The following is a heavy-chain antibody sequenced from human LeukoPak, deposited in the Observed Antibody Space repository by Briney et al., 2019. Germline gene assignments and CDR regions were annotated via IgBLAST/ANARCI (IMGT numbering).Heavy chain of an antibody. Sequence: PGGSLRLSCAASGFTFSSYGMNWVRQAPGKGLEWVSYISSSDTIYYADSVKGRFTISRDNSKNTLYLQMNSLRAEDTAVYYCARDRRDGYTYYFDYWGQGTLVTVSS. J-gene: IGHJ4*02. D-gene: IGHD5-24*01. CDR2: ISSSDTI. V-gene: IGHV3-48*01. CDR3: ARDRRDGYTYYFDY. CDR1: GFTFSSYG.